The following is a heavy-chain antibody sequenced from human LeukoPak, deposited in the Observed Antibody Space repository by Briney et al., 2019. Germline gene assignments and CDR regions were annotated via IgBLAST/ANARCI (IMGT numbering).Heavy chain of an antibody. CDR3: ARVLRLTPDY. J-gene: IGHJ4*02. CDR1: GGSISSGGYY. Sequence: SQTLSLTCTVSGGSISSGGYYWSWIRQPPGKGLEWIGYIYHSGSTYYNPSLKSRVTMSVDRSKNQFSLKLSSVTAADTAVYYCARVLRLTPDYWGQGTLVTVSS. D-gene: IGHD5/OR15-5a*01. V-gene: IGHV4-30-2*01. CDR2: IYHSGST.